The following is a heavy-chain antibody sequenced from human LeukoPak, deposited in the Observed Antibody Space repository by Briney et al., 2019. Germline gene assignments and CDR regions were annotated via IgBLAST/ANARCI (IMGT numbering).Heavy chain of an antibody. Sequence: TGGSLRLSCAASGFIVSSNYMSWVRQAPGKGLEWVSVIYSGGSTYYADSVKGRFTISRHNSKNTLYLQMNSLRAEDTAVYYCASSGDTALNWFDPWGQGTLVTVSS. D-gene: IGHD5-18*01. CDR2: IYSGGST. CDR3: ASSGDTALNWFDP. V-gene: IGHV3-53*04. J-gene: IGHJ5*02. CDR1: GFIVSSNY.